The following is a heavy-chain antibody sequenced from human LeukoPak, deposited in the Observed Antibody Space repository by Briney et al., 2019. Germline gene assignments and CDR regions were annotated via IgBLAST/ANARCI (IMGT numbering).Heavy chain of an antibody. CDR1: GFTFDDYG. CDR2: IYYSGST. J-gene: IGHJ5*02. V-gene: IGHV4-59*01. CDR3: ARDGDLGFDP. Sequence: PGGSLRLSCAASGFTFDDYGMSWVRQAPGKGLEWIGYIYYSGSTNYNPSLKSRVTISVDTSKNQFSLKLSSVTAADTAVYYCARDGDLGFDPWGQGTLVTVSS. D-gene: IGHD7-27*01.